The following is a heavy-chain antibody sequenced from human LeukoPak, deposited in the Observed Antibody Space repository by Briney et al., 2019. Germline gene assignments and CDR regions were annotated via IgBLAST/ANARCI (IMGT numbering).Heavy chain of an antibody. J-gene: IGHJ6*03. CDR3: ARVFLEWLLYGPHYYYYYYMDV. D-gene: IGHD3-3*01. CDR2: IIPIFGTA. V-gene: IGHV1-69*13. Sequence: ASVKVSCKASGGTFSSYAISWVRQAPGQGLEWMGGIIPIFGTANYAQKFQGRVTITADESTSTAYMELSSPRSEDTAVYYCARVFLEWLLYGPHYYYYYYMDVWGKGTTVTVSS. CDR1: GGTFSSYA.